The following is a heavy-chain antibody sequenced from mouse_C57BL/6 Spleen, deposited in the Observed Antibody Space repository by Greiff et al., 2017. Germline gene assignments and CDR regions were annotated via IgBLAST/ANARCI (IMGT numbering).Heavy chain of an antibody. D-gene: IGHD1-1*01. CDR1: GYSFTDYN. J-gene: IGHJ3*01. Sequence: VQLKESGPELVKPGASVKISCKASGYSFTDYNMNWVKQSNGKSLEWIGVINPNYGTTSYNQKFKGKATLTVDQSSSTAYMQLNSLTSEDSAVYYCARGIDYYGSSYEGVWFAYWGQGTLVTVSA. CDR2: INPNYGTT. V-gene: IGHV1-39*01. CDR3: ARGIDYYGSSYEGVWFAY.